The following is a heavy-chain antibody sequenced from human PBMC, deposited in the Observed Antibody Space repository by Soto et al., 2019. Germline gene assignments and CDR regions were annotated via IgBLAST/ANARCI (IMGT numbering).Heavy chain of an antibody. V-gene: IGHV3-23*01. CDR3: ARDSMYYYDSSAYYSNWFDP. D-gene: IGHD3-22*01. CDR1: GFTFSSYG. Sequence: GGSLRLSCAASGFTFSSYGMSWVRQAPGKGLEWVSAISVSGGNTHYADSVKGRFTISRDNSKNTLYLEMNSLRAEDTAVYYCARDSMYYYDSSAYYSNWFDPWGQGTLVTVSS. CDR2: ISVSGGNT. J-gene: IGHJ5*02.